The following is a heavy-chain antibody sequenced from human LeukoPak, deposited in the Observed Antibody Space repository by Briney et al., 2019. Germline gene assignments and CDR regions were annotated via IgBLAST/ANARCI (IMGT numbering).Heavy chain of an antibody. CDR2: ISSNGGST. V-gene: IGHV3-64*01. J-gene: IGHJ4*02. Sequence: PGGSLRLSCAASGFTFSSYAMHWVRQAPGKGLEYVSAISSNGGSTYYANSVKGRFTISRDNSKNTLYLQMGSLRVEDMAVYYCARVYSGGYDDYWGQGTLVTVSS. D-gene: IGHD1-26*01. CDR1: GFTFSSYA. CDR3: ARVYSGGYDDY.